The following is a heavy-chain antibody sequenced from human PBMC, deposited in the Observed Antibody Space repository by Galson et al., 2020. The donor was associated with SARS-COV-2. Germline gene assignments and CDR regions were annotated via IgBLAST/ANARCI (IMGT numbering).Heavy chain of an antibody. CDR3: ARDPAPLYGDNYYYGMDV. CDR1: DGPISSYY. Sequence: SQTLSLTCSISDGPISSYYWSWTRQPPGKGLEWIGYISYSGSTNYNPSLRSRVTISVDMSKNQFSLKLSSVTAADAAVYYCARDPAPLYGDNYYYGMDVWGRGTTVTVSS. V-gene: IGHV4-59*01. CDR2: ISYSGST. J-gene: IGHJ6*02. D-gene: IGHD4-17*01.